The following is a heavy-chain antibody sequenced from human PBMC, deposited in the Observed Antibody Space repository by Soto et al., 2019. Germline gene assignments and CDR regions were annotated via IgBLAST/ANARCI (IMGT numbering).Heavy chain of an antibody. CDR1: GFTVSSNY. V-gene: IGHV3-66*01. CDR3: AGLSSSWRPDYYYYMDV. Sequence: EVQLVESGGGLVQPGGSLRLSCAASGFTVSSNYMSWVRRAPGKGLEWVSVIYSGGSTYYADSVKGRFTISRDNSKNTLYLQMNSLRAEDTAVYYCAGLSSSWRPDYYYYMDVWGKGTTVTVSS. J-gene: IGHJ6*03. CDR2: IYSGGST. D-gene: IGHD6-13*01.